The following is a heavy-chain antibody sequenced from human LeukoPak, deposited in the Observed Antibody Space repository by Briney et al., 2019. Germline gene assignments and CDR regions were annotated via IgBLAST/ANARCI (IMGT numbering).Heavy chain of an antibody. J-gene: IGHJ3*02. Sequence: GGSLRLSCAASGFTFSSYAMTWVRQAPGKGLEWVSSFSFNGESTYYADSAKGRFTISRDNSKNTLYLQMNSLRAEDTAVYYCARDIVVVTAIWDAFDIWGQGTMVTVSS. D-gene: IGHD2-21*02. CDR2: FSFNGEST. CDR1: GFTFSSYA. V-gene: IGHV3-23*01. CDR3: ARDIVVVTAIWDAFDI.